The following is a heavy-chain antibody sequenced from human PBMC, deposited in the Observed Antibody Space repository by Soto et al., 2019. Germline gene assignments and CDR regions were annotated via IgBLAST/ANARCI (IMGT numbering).Heavy chain of an antibody. CDR1: GCSISTYY. Sequence: PSETLSLTCTVSGCSISTYYWTWIRQSPGKGPEWIGYVYHSGTTNYNPSLESRVTMSLDTSKNQFSLKLSAVTTADTAVYYCARTYGSGNWFDPWGQGTLVT. CDR2: VYHSGTT. V-gene: IGHV4-59*01. CDR3: ARTYGSGNWFDP. D-gene: IGHD3-10*01. J-gene: IGHJ5*02.